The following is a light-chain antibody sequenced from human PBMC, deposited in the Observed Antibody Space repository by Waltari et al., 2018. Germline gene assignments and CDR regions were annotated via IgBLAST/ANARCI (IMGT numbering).Light chain of an antibody. CDR2: GVN. V-gene: IGLV1-40*01. CDR1: GSNIGAGYD. J-gene: IGLJ2*01. Sequence: QSVLTQPPSVSGAPGQRVTISCTGGGSNIGAGYDVHWYRHLPGKAPELLIYGVNNRPSGVPDRFFGSLSGTSASLAITGLQAEDEADYYCQSYDTSLSVVFGGGTKLTV. CDR3: QSYDTSLSVV.